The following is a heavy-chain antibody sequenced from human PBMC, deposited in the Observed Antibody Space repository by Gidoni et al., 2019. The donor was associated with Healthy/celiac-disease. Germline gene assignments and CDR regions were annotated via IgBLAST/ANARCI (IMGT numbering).Heavy chain of an antibody. D-gene: IGHD3-3*01. CDR2: IYYSGST. J-gene: IGHJ4*02. Sequence: QVQLQESGPGLVKPSQTLSLTCTVSGGSISSGGYYWSWIRQHPGKGLEWIGYIYYSGSTYYNPSLKSRVTISVDTSKNQFSLKLSSVTAADTAVYYCARGYDFWSGYGRGNYYFDYWGQGTLVTVSS. V-gene: IGHV4-31*03. CDR1: GGSISSGGYY. CDR3: ARGYDFWSGYGRGNYYFDY.